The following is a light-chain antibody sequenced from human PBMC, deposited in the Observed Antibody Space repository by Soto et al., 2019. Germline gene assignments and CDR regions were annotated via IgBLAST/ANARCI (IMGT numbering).Light chain of an antibody. CDR3: HCYDSSLSGSV. V-gene: IGLV1-40*01. CDR2: GEN. Sequence: QPVLSQPASVCGAPGQRVTISCTGGSSNIGAGNDVHWYQQIPGTATKLLIYGENNRPSGVPDRFSGSKFGTSAFLAITGLQAEDEADYYCHCYDSSLSGSVFGGGTKVTV. J-gene: IGLJ3*02. CDR1: SSNIGAGND.